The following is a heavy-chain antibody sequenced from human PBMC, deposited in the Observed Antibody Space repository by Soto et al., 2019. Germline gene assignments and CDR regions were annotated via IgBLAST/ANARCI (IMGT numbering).Heavy chain of an antibody. CDR1: GFTFSSYS. CDR2: ISSSSSTI. CDR3: ARVGFYYYGSGSYPYYFDY. V-gene: IGHV3-48*02. D-gene: IGHD3-10*01. Sequence: VQLVESGGGLVQPGVSLRLSCAASGFTFSSYSMNWVRQAPGKGLEWVSYISSSSSTIYYADSVKGRFTISRDNAKNSLYLQMNSLRDEDTAVYYCARVGFYYYGSGSYPYYFDYRGQGTLVTVSS. J-gene: IGHJ4*02.